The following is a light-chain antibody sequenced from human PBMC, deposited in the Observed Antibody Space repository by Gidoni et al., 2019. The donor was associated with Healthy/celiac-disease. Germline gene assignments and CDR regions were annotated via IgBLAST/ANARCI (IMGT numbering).Light chain of an antibody. J-gene: IGKJ1*01. CDR1: HSVSSSY. Sequence: EILFPQSPATLSLSPGERAPLSCRASHSVSSSYLAWYQQKPGQAPRLLIYAASSRATGIPDRFSGSGSGTDFTLTISRLEPEDFAVYYCQQYGSSPWTFGRGTKVEIK. CDR3: QQYGSSPWT. V-gene: IGKV3-20*01. CDR2: AAS.